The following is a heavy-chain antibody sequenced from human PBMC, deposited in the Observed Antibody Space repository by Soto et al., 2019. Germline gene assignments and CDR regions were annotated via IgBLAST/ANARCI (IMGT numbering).Heavy chain of an antibody. Sequence: QVQLVESGGGVAQPGRSLRLFCAASGFTLSSYSLHWVRQSPGKGLEWVAAISSDGTEKHYADSVKGRFTISRDKSKNPLSLQLNSLRTEDTAVYYCARMFGFSYGPANRGMDVWGQGTTVTVSS. J-gene: IGHJ6*02. CDR1: GFTLSSYS. D-gene: IGHD5-18*01. CDR2: ISSDGTEK. CDR3: ARMFGFSYGPANRGMDV. V-gene: IGHV3-30*04.